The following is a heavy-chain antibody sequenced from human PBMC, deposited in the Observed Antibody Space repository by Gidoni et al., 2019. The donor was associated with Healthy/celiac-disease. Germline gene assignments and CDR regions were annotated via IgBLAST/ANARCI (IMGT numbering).Heavy chain of an antibody. J-gene: IGHJ5*02. V-gene: IGHV1-69*06. Sequence: SSYAISWVRQAPGQGLEWMGGIIPIFGTANYAQKFQGRVTITADKSTSTAYMELSSLRSEDTAVYYCVLDPHDFWSGYSDNWFDPWGQGTLVTVSS. CDR3: VLDPHDFWSGYSDNWFDP. CDR1: SSYA. D-gene: IGHD3-3*01. CDR2: IIPIFGTA.